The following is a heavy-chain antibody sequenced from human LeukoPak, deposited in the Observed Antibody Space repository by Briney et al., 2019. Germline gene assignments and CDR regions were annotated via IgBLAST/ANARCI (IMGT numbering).Heavy chain of an antibody. J-gene: IGHJ4*02. D-gene: IGHD2-21*02. CDR1: GYTFTDYY. V-gene: IGHV1-2*02. Sequence: ASVKVSCKTPGYTFTDYYMHWMRQAPGQELEWMGWIIPNSGGTNYAPKFQGRITMTRDTSISTAYMDLSSLRSDDTAVYYCARAGDCGGDCPSGFWGQGTLVTVSS. CDR2: IIPNSGGT. CDR3: ARAGDCGGDCPSGF.